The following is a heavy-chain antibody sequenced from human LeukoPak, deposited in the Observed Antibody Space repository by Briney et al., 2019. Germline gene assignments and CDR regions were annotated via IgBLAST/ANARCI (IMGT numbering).Heavy chain of an antibody. V-gene: IGHV3-30*18. Sequence: PGGSLRLSCAASGFTFSSYGMHWVRQAPGKGLEWVAVISYDGSNKYYADSVKGRFTISRDNSKNTLYLQMNSLRAEDTAVYYCAKLSSGSYYNAAYYYYYGMDVWGQGTTVTVSS. CDR3: AKLSSGSYYNAAYYYYYGMDV. J-gene: IGHJ6*02. CDR2: ISYDGSNK. D-gene: IGHD3-10*01. CDR1: GFTFSSYG.